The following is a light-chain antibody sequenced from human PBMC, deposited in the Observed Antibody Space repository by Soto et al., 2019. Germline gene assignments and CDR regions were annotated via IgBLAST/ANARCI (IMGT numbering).Light chain of an antibody. Sequence: QSALTQPASVSGSPGQSITISCTGTSSDVGGYNFVSGYQQHLGKVPKLMIFVVNSRPFGVSDRFSGSKSGNTASLTISGLQAEDEGDYYCCSYTRSSTHVFGSGTKVTVL. CDR1: SSDVGGYNF. CDR3: CSYTRSSTHV. CDR2: VVN. V-gene: IGLV2-14*03. J-gene: IGLJ1*01.